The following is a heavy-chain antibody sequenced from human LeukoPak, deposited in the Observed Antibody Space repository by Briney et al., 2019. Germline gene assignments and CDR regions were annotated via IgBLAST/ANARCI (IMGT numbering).Heavy chain of an antibody. CDR1: GGSISRDNW. D-gene: IGHD3-22*01. V-gene: IGHV4-4*02. CDR3: ASHYCDSCTSDAFDI. Sequence: PSETLSLTCAVSGGSISRDNWWSWVRQPPGKGLEWIGEIYHGGDTYYNPSLKSRVTMSVDKSKNQFSLRLSSVTAADTAVYYCASHYCDSCTSDAFDIWGQGTMVTVSS. CDR2: IYHGGDT. J-gene: IGHJ3*02.